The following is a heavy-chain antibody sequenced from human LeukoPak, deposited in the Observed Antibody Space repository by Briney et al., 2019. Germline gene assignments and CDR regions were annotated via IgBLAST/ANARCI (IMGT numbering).Heavy chain of an antibody. CDR3: ARDSITMVRGVWYYYMDV. Sequence: GRSLRLSCAASGFTFSSYAMHWVRQAPGKGLEWVAVISYDGSNKYYADSVKGRFTISRDNSKNTLYLQMNSLRAEDTAVYYCARDSITMVRGVWYYYMDVWGKGTTVTVSS. D-gene: IGHD3-10*01. CDR1: GFTFSSYA. V-gene: IGHV3-30-3*01. CDR2: ISYDGSNK. J-gene: IGHJ6*03.